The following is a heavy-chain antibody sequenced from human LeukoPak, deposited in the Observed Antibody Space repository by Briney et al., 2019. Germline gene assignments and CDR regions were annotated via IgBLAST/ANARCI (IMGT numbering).Heavy chain of an antibody. CDR3: ARGSWYFDY. V-gene: IGHV3-30-3*01. J-gene: IGHJ4*02. CDR1: GFTFSSYA. Sequence: GGSLRLSCAASGFTFSSYAMHWVRRAPGKGLGWVAVISHDGSNKYYADSVKGRFTISRDNSKNTLYLQMNSLRAEDTAVYYCARGSWYFDYWGQGTLVTVSS. CDR2: ISHDGSNK.